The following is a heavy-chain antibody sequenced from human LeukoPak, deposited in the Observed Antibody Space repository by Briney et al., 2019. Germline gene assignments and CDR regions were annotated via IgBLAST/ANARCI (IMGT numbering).Heavy chain of an antibody. CDR3: ARLGWVVAATPGAFDI. CDR1: GFTFSSYS. D-gene: IGHD2-15*01. V-gene: IGHV3-21*01. Sequence: PGGSLRLSCAASGFTFSSYSMNWVRQAPGKGLEWVSSISSSSSYIYYADSVKGRFTISRDNAKNSLYLQMNSLRAEDTAVYYCARLGWVVAATPGAFDIWGQGTMVTVSS. CDR2: ISSSSSYI. J-gene: IGHJ3*02.